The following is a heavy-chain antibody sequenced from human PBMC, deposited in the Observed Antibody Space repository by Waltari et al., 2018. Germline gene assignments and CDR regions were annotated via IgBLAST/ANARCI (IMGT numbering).Heavy chain of an antibody. CDR1: GGSISRGSYY. CDR2: IYTSGST. J-gene: IGHJ3*02. V-gene: IGHV4-61*02. Sequence: QVQLQESGPGLVKPSQTLSLTCTVSGGSISRGSYYWSWIRQPAGKGLEWIGRIYTSGSTNYNPSLKSRVTISVDTSKNQFSLKLSSVTAADTAVYYCARDKGQMRAFDIWGQGTMVTVSS. CDR3: ARDKGQMRAFDI.